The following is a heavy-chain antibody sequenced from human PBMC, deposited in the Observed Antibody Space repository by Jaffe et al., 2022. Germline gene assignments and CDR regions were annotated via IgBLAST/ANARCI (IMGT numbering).Heavy chain of an antibody. CDR1: GGSISSYY. CDR2: IYYSGST. CDR3: ARPRTTVTTYAFDI. D-gene: IGHD4-17*01. Sequence: QVQLQESGPGLVKPSETLSLTCTVSGGSISSYYWSWIRQPPGKGLEWIGYIYYSGSTNYNPSLKSRVTISVDTSKNQFSLKLSSVTAADTAVYYCARPRTTVTTYAFDIWGQGTMVTVSS. V-gene: IGHV4-59*01. J-gene: IGHJ3*02.